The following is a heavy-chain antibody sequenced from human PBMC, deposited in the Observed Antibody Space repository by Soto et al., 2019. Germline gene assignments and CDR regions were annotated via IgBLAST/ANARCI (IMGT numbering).Heavy chain of an antibody. V-gene: IGHV1-3*01. Sequence: ASVKVPCMASGYTFTIYAMHWVRQAPGQRLEWMGWINAGNGNTKYSQKFQGRVTITRDTSASTAYMELSSLRSEDTAVYYCANSVFSGLRDYGMDVWGQGTTVTVSS. CDR2: INAGNGNT. CDR3: ANSVFSGLRDYGMDV. D-gene: IGHD2-15*01. J-gene: IGHJ6*02. CDR1: GYTFTIYA.